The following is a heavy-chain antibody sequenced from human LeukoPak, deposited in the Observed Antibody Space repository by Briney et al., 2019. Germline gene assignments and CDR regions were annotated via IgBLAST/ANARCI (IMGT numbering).Heavy chain of an antibody. Sequence: ASVKVSCTASGYTFTGYYMHWVRQAPGQGLEWMGWINSNSGGTNYAQKFQGRVTMTRDTSISTAYMELSRLRSDDTAVYYCAGHSSGYLYYFDYWGQGTLVTVSS. J-gene: IGHJ4*02. CDR3: AGHSSGYLYYFDY. CDR1: GYTFTGYY. CDR2: INSNSGGT. V-gene: IGHV1-2*02. D-gene: IGHD3-22*01.